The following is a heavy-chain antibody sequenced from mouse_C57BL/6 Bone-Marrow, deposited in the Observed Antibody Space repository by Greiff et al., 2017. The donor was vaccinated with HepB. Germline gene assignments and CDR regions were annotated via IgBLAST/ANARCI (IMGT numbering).Heavy chain of an antibody. Sequence: VQLQQSGPELVKPGASVKISCKASGYTFTDYYMNWVKQSHGKSLEWIGDINPNNGGTSYNQKFKGKATLTVDKSSSTASRELRSLTSEDSAGYYGASRVSKWWYFDVWGTGTTVTVSS. D-gene: IGHD1-3*01. CDR2: INPNNGGT. V-gene: IGHV1-26*01. CDR3: ASRVSKWWYFDV. J-gene: IGHJ1*03. CDR1: GYTFTDYY.